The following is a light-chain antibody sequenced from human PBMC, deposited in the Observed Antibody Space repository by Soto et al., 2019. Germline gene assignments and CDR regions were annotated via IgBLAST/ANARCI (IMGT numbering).Light chain of an antibody. J-gene: IGKJ2*01. V-gene: IGKV3-15*01. CDR2: SAS. CDR3: QQCHNWPLT. Sequence: EIVMTQSPATLSVSPGERATLSCRASQSISTALAWYQQKPGQPPRLLIYSASTRTTGVPTRFTGSGSGSDFTLTISGLQSEDFAIYYCQQCHNWPLTFGQGTRLEI. CDR1: QSISTA.